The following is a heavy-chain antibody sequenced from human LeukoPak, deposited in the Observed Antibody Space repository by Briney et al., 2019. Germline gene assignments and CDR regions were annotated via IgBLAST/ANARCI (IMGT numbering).Heavy chain of an antibody. CDR1: GGSFSGYY. V-gene: IGHV4-34*01. CDR3: ARLSGNTGNSDY. CDR2: INHSGST. D-gene: IGHD3-10*01. J-gene: IGHJ4*02. Sequence: SETLSLTCAVYGGSFSGYYWSWIRQPPGKGLEWIGEINHSGSTNYNPSLKSRVTISVDTSKNQFSLKLSSVTAADTAVYYCARLSGNTGNSDYWGQGTLVTVSS.